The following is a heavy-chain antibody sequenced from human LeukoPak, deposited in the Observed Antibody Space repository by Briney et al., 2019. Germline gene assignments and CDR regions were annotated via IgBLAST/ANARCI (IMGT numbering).Heavy chain of an antibody. Sequence: PGGSLRLSCAASGFTFSFYGMSWVRQAPGKGLEWVANIKQDGSEKYYVDSVKGRFTISRDNAKNSLYLQMNSLRAEDTAVYYCAELGITMIGGVWGKGTTVTISS. D-gene: IGHD3-10*02. J-gene: IGHJ6*04. V-gene: IGHV3-7*01. CDR3: AELGITMIGGV. CDR1: GFTFSFYG. CDR2: IKQDGSEK.